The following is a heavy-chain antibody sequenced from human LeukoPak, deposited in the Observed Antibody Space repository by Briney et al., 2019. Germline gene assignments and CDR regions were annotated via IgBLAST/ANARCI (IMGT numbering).Heavy chain of an antibody. J-gene: IGHJ4*02. V-gene: IGHV4-38-2*02. CDR2: IYRSGST. Sequence: SETLSLTCAVSGYSISSGYYWGWIRQPPGKGLEWIGSIYRSGSTYYNPSLKSRVTISVDPSKNQFSLKLSSVTAADTAVYYCAIDRRNYYGSGSYYPILDWGQGTLVTVSS. CDR3: AIDRRNYYGSGSYYPILD. D-gene: IGHD3-10*01. CDR1: GYSISSGYY.